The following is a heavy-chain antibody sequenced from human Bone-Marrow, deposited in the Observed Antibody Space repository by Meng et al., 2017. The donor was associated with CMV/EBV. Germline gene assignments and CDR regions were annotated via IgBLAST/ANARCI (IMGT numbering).Heavy chain of an antibody. CDR2: IYSGGNT. CDR3: ARGKYSSSWYGMDV. Sequence: GESLKISCAASGFTVSTTYMSWVRQAPGKGLEWVSVIYSGGNTNYADSVKGRFTISRDNSKNTLYLQMNSLRAEDTAVYYCARGKYSSSWYGMDVWGQGTTVTVSS. V-gene: IGHV3-53*01. CDR1: GFTVSTTY. D-gene: IGHD6-13*01. J-gene: IGHJ6*02.